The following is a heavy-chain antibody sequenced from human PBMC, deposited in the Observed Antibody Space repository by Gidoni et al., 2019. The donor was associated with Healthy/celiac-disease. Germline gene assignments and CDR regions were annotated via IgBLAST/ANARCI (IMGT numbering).Heavy chain of an antibody. J-gene: IGHJ4*02. CDR2: IKQDGSEK. D-gene: IGHD6-13*01. CDR1: GFPFSSYW. CDR3: ARDSGYSSSWYEGFDY. Sequence: EVQLVESGGGLVQPGGSLRLSCAASGFPFSSYWMSWVRQAPGKGLEWVANIKQDGSEKYYVDSVKGRFTISRDNAKNSLYLQMNSLRAEDTAVYYCARDSGYSSSWYEGFDYWGQGTLVTVSS. V-gene: IGHV3-7*01.